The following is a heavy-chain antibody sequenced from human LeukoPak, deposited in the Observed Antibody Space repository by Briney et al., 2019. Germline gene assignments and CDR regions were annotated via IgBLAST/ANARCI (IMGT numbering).Heavy chain of an antibody. CDR1: GGSISSYY. V-gene: IGHV4-59*01. CDR3: ATTTVTTHYYYYMDV. J-gene: IGHJ6*03. Sequence: PSETLSLTCTVSGGSISSYYWSWIRQPPGKGLEWIGYIYYSGSTNYNPSLKSRVTISVDTSKNQFPLKLSSVTAADTAVYYCATTTVTTHYYYYMDVWGKGTTVTVSS. D-gene: IGHD4-17*01. CDR2: IYYSGST.